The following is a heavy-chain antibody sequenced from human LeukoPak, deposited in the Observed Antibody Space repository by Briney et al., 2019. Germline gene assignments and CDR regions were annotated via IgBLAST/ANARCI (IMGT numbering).Heavy chain of an antibody. CDR3: AKDLPSNMAVASYYFDY. D-gene: IGHD6-19*01. V-gene: IGHV3-23*01. Sequence: GGSPRLSCAASGFTISSYAMSWVRLAPGKGLEWVSGISGSGGSTHYADLVKGRFTISRDNSKNTLYLQMNSLRGEDTAEYYCAKDLPSNMAVASYYFDYWGQGTLVTVSS. CDR2: ISGSGGST. CDR1: GFTISSYA. J-gene: IGHJ4*02.